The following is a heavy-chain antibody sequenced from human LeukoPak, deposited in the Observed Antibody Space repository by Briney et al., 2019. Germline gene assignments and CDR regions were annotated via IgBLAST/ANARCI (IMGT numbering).Heavy chain of an antibody. V-gene: IGHV1-2*02. D-gene: IGHD3-10*01. Sequence: ASVTVSCTASGYTFTGSYMHWVRQAPGQGLEWMGWISPHSGGRNYAQNFQGRVTMTRDTSISTAYMELSSLRSDDTAVYYCARGFDGSGSYLIDYWGQGTLVTVSS. CDR2: ISPHSGGR. CDR3: ARGFDGSGSYLIDY. J-gene: IGHJ4*02. CDR1: GYTFTGSY.